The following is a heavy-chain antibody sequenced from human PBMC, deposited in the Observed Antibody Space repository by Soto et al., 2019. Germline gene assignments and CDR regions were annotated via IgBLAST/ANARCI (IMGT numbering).Heavy chain of an antibody. CDR1: GFTFSSYW. Sequence: GGSLRLSCAASGFTFSSYWMSWVRQAPGKGLEWVANIKQDGSEKYYVDSVKGRFTISRDNAKNSLYLQMNSLRAEDTAVYYCARDLIVVVPAAIKGREYYFDYWGQGTLVTVSS. J-gene: IGHJ4*02. D-gene: IGHD2-2*02. CDR2: IKQDGSEK. CDR3: ARDLIVVVPAAIKGREYYFDY. V-gene: IGHV3-7*03.